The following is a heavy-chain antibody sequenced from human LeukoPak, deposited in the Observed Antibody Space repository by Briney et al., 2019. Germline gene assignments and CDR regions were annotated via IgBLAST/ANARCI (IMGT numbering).Heavy chain of an antibody. CDR2: INPNSGDT. J-gene: IGHJ6*03. V-gene: IGHV1-2*02. Sequence: ASVKVSCKASGYTFTGYYMRWVRQAPGQGLEWMGWINPNSGDTNYAQKFQGRVTMTRDTSSSTAYMDLSRLRSDDTAVYYCAKDQSSDWYGYYYYYMDVWGKGTTVTISS. CDR1: GYTFTGYY. D-gene: IGHD6-19*01. CDR3: AKDQSSDWYGYYYYYMDV.